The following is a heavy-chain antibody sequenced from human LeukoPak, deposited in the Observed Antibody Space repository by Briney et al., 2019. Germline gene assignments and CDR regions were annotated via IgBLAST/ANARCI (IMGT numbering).Heavy chain of an antibody. J-gene: IGHJ4*02. Sequence: GGSLRLSCAASGFTFSSYWMRWVRQAPGKGLEGVADIKQDGSERYYVDSVKGRFTISRDNAKNSLYLQMNNLRVEDMAVYYCARIRGWRYVDYWGQGTLVTVSS. CDR3: ARIRGWRYVDY. V-gene: IGHV3-7*01. CDR1: GFTFSSYW. D-gene: IGHD6-19*01. CDR2: IKQDGSER.